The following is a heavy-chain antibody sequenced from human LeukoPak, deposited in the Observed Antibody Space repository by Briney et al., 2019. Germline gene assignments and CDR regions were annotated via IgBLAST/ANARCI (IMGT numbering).Heavy chain of an antibody. CDR1: GGSISSGGYY. CDR3: AKGGDIEVVQGAFDI. D-gene: IGHD2-2*01. V-gene: IGHV4-31*03. J-gene: IGHJ3*02. CDR2: IYYSGST. Sequence: SQTLSLTCTVSGGSISSGGYYWSWIRQHPGKGLEWIGYIYYSGSTYYNPSLKSRVTISVDTSKNQFSLKLSSVTAADTAVYYCAKGGDIEVVQGAFDIWGQGTMVTVSS.